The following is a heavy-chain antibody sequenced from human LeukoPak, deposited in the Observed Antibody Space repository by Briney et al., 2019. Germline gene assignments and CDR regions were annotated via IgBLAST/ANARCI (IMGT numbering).Heavy chain of an antibody. J-gene: IGHJ4*02. Sequence: SETLSLTCAVYGGSFSGYYWSWIRQPPGKGLEWIGYIYYSGSTNYNPSLKSRVTISVDTSKNQFSLKLSSVTAADTAVYYCASSLVTTWGYYFDYWGQGTLVTVSS. V-gene: IGHV4-59*01. CDR2: IYYSGST. D-gene: IGHD4-17*01. CDR3: ASSLVTTWGYYFDY. CDR1: GGSFSGYY.